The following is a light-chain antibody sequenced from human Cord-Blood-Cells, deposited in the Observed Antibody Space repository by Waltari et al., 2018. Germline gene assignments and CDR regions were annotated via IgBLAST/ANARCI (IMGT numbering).Light chain of an antibody. V-gene: IGKV1-5*01. CDR2: DAS. CDR1: QSISSW. CDR3: QQYNSYSWT. Sequence: GDRVNITCRASQSISSWLAWYQQKPGKAPKLLIYDASSLESGVPSRFSDSGSGTEFTLTISSLQPDDFATYYCQQYNSYSWTFGQGTKVEIK. J-gene: IGKJ1*01.